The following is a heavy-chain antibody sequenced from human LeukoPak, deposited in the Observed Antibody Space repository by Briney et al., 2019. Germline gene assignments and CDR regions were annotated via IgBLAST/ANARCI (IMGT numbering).Heavy chain of an antibody. CDR1: GYTFTGYY. D-gene: IGHD6-13*01. Sequence: GASVKVSCKASGYTFTGYYMHWARQAPGQGLEWMGWIDPNSGGTNYAQKFQGRVTTTRDTSINTAYMELSRLRSDDTAVYYCARNIAAAAQDYWGQGTLVTVSS. J-gene: IGHJ4*02. CDR3: ARNIAAAAQDY. V-gene: IGHV1-2*02. CDR2: IDPNSGGT.